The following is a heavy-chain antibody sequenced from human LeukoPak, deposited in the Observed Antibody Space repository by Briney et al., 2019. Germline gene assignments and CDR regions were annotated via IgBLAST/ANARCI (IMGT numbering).Heavy chain of an antibody. J-gene: IGHJ5*02. CDR1: GGSISSYY. Sequence: SETLSLTCTVSGGSISSYYWSWIRQPPGKGLEWIGYIYYGGSTNYNPSLKSRVTISVDTSKNQFSLKLSSVTAADTAVYYCARSGPGWFDPWGQGTLVTVSS. CDR2: IYYGGST. D-gene: IGHD6-25*01. CDR3: ARSGPGWFDP. V-gene: IGHV4-59*01.